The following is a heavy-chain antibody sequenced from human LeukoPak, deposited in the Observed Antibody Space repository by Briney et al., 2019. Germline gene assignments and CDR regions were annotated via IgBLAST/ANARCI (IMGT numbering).Heavy chain of an antibody. D-gene: IGHD3-3*01. V-gene: IGHV4-31*03. CDR2: IYYSGST. J-gene: IGHJ5*02. CDR3: ARGLPHVLEWLTLGWFEL. CDR1: GGSISSGGYY. Sequence: SETLSLTCTVSGGSISSGGYYWSWIRQHPGKGLEWIGYIYYSGSTYYNPYLKSRVTISVDTSKDQFSLKLSSVTAADTAVHYCARGLPHVLEWLTLGWFELWGQGTLVHVSS.